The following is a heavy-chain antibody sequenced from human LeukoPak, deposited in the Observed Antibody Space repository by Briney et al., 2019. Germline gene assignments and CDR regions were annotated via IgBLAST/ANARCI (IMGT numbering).Heavy chain of an antibody. J-gene: IGHJ2*01. CDR1: AGSISSYY. D-gene: IGHD6-13*01. CDR3: VRRHSSTSWFFDL. V-gene: IGHV4-59*01. CDR2: IDDSGST. Sequence: PETLSLTCTVSAGSISSYYWGWTRQSPGKGLEWIGYIDDSGSTSYNPSLKSRVTISVDASKNHFSLKVSSVSAADTAVYYCVRRHSSTSWFFDLWGRGTLVTVSS.